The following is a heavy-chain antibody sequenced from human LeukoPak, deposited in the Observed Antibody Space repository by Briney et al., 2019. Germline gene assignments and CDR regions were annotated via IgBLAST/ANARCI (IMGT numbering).Heavy chain of an antibody. V-gene: IGHV3-74*01. CDR1: GFTFSSYW. Sequence: PGGSLRLSCAASGFTFSSYWMHWVRQAPGKGLVWVSHINSDGSSTSHADSVKGRFTISRDNAKSTLYLQMNSLRAEDTAVYYCARNSYSSSWYFDYWGQGTLVTVSS. J-gene: IGHJ4*02. D-gene: IGHD6-13*01. CDR3: ARNSYSSSWYFDY. CDR2: INSDGSST.